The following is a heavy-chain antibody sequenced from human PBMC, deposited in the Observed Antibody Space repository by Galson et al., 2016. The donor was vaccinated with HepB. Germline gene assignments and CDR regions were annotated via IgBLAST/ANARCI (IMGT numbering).Heavy chain of an antibody. CDR3: ARVWNWYFDL. J-gene: IGHJ2*01. Sequence: SLRLSCAASRFTFSSYSMNWVRQAPGKGLEWVSYIAGSSSTIYYADSVKGRFTISRDYAKNSLYLQMNSLRDEDSAIYYCARVWNWYFDLWGRGTLVTVSS. D-gene: IGHD3-3*01. V-gene: IGHV3-48*02. CDR2: IAGSSSTI. CDR1: RFTFSSYS.